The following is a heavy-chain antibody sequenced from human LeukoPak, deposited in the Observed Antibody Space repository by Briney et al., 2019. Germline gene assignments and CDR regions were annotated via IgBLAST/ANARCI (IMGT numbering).Heavy chain of an antibody. CDR1: GFTFSGSA. V-gene: IGHV3-73*01. Sequence: TGGSLRLSCAASGFTFSGSAMHWVRQASGKGLEWVGRIRSKANSYATAYAASVKGRFTISRDDSKNTAYLQMNSLKTEDTAVYYCAKDRERYCSSTSCYNFDYWGQGTLVTVSS. J-gene: IGHJ4*02. CDR2: IRSKANSYAT. CDR3: AKDRERYCSSTSCYNFDY. D-gene: IGHD2-2*02.